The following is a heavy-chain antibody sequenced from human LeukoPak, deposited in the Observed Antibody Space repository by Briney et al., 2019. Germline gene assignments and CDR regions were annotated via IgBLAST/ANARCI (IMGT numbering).Heavy chain of an antibody. D-gene: IGHD1-1*01. Sequence: ASVKVSCKASGYTFTSYDINWVRQATVQGLEWMGWMNPNSGNTGYAQKLQGRVTMTRDTSISTAYMELSSLRSEDTAVYYCARGPNWNAGIYYLDYWGQGTLVTVSS. V-gene: IGHV1-8*01. J-gene: IGHJ4*02. CDR3: ARGPNWNAGIYYLDY. CDR1: GYTFTSYD. CDR2: MNPNSGNT.